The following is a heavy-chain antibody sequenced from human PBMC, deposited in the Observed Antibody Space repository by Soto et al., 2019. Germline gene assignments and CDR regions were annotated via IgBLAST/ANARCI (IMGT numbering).Heavy chain of an antibody. CDR2: ISPYNANT. CDR1: GYIFTNYI. D-gene: IGHD1-26*01. J-gene: IGHJ4*02. CDR3: ARDMDGGSYYPFDY. V-gene: IGHV1-18*04. Sequence: QVQLVQSGAEVEKPGASVKVSCKASGYIFTNYIINWVRQAPGQGLEWMGWISPYNANTNYAQNLQDRVTMTTDTSTTTAYLEVRSLSSDDTAVYYCARDMDGGSYYPFDYWGQGTLVTVSS.